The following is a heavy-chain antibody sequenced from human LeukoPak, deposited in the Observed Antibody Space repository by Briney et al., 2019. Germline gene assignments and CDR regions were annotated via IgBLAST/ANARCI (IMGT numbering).Heavy chain of an antibody. D-gene: IGHD3-3*01. J-gene: IGHJ4*02. CDR1: GFTFNSYG. Sequence: GGSLRLSCAASGFTFNSYGMHWVRQAPGKGLEWVAFIRYDGSNKYYADSVKGRFTISRDNSKNTLYLQMNSLRAEDTAVYYCAKDLYDFWSGYYTFFDYWGQGTLVTVSS. V-gene: IGHV3-30*02. CDR3: AKDLYDFWSGYYTFFDY. CDR2: IRYDGSNK.